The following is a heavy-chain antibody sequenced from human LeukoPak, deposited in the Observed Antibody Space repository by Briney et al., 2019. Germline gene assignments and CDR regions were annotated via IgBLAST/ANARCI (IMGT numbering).Heavy chain of an antibody. CDR3: ARVGYCSGGSCYDSVYYYYYMDV. CDR1: GYMFTSYG. CDR2: ISAYNGKT. D-gene: IGHD2-15*01. Sequence: ASVKVSCKASGYMFTSYGISWVRQAPGQGLEWMGCISAYNGKTNYAQKLQGRVTMTTDTSTSTAYMELRSLRSDDTAVYYCARVGYCSGGSCYDSVYYYYYMDVWGKGITVTFSS. J-gene: IGHJ6*03. V-gene: IGHV1-18*01.